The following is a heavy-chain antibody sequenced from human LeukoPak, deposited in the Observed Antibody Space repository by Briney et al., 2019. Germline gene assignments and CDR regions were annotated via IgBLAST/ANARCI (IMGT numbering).Heavy chain of an antibody. J-gene: IGHJ3*02. V-gene: IGHV4-59*01. CDR1: GGSLSSYY. Sequence: SETLSLTCTVSGGSLSSYYWSWMRQPPGKGLEWIGYFYYSGSTNYTPSLKRRVTISVDTSKNQYTLKLSSVTAADTAVYYCARDDYGDAFDIWGQGTMVTVSS. D-gene: IGHD4/OR15-4a*01. CDR3: ARDDYGDAFDI. CDR2: FYYSGST.